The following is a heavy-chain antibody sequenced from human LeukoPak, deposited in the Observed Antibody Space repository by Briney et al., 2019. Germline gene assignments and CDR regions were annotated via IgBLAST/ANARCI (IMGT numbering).Heavy chain of an antibody. J-gene: IGHJ6*02. V-gene: IGHV4-59*08. CDR1: GGSISSYY. CDR2: IYYSGST. Sequence: SETLPLTCTVSGGSISSYYWSWIRQPPGKGLEWIGYIYYSGSTNYNPSLKSRVTISVDTSKNQFSLKLSSVTAADTAVYYCARPDYYYGMDVWGQGTTVTVSS. CDR3: ARPDYYYGMDV.